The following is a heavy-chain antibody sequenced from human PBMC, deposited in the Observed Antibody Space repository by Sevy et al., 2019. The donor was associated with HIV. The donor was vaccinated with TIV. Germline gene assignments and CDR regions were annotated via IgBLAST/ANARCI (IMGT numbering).Heavy chain of an antibody. J-gene: IGHJ4*02. V-gene: IGHV3-48*03. CDR2: ISSTGSTL. CDR3: ARDLPPSATTVAHFDY. D-gene: IGHD4-17*01. CDR1: GFMFSSYD. Sequence: GESLKISCAASGFMFSSYDMNWVRQAPGKGLEWVSYISSTGSTLNYADSVRGRFTISRDNAKNSVFLQMNSLGAEDTAFYYCARDLPPSATTVAHFDYWGQGSLVTVSS.